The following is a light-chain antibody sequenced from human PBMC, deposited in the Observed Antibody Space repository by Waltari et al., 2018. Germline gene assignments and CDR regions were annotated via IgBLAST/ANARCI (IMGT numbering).Light chain of an antibody. V-gene: IGKV3-11*01. J-gene: IGKJ1*01. CDR1: PSISIY. CDR3: QQRSDWPPTWT. CDR2: DAS. Sequence: EVVLTQSPATLSLSPGDRATLSCRASPSISIYLAWYQHKPAQAPRLLIFDASNSATGIPARFSGSGSGTDFTLTISNLEPEDSAVYYCQQRSDWPPTWTFGQGTKVEMK.